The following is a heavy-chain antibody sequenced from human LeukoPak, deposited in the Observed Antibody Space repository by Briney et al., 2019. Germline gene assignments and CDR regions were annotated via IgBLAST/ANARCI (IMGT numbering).Heavy chain of an antibody. V-gene: IGHV5-51*01. D-gene: IGHD6-19*01. J-gene: IGHJ4*02. CDR3: ARFLNPVTGRGYFDY. CDR1: GYSFTSYW. CDR2: IYPGDSDT. Sequence: GESLKISCKGSGYSFTSYWIGWVRQMPGKGLEWMGIIYPGDSDTRYSQSFQGQVTISADKSISTAYLQWSSLKASDTAMYYCARFLNPVTGRGYFDYWGQGTLVTVSS.